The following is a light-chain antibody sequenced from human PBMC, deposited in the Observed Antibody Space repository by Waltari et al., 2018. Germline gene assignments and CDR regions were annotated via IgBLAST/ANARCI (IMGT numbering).Light chain of an antibody. CDR1: SNDVGGYGY. CDR2: EVS. J-gene: IGLJ1*01. CDR3: SSHTSTVPHV. V-gene: IGLV2-14*01. Sequence: QSALTQPASVSGSPGQSVSISCTGTSNDVGGYGYVSWYQQFPGQAPKLMIYEVSYRPSGVSSRFTGSKSGNTASRTISGLQAEDEAVYYCSSHTSTVPHVFGTGTKVTVV.